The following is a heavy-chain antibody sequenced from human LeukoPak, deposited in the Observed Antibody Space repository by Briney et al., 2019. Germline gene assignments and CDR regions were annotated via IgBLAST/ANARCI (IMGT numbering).Heavy chain of an antibody. CDR3: ARHGDSNWFDP. CDR2: LYNSGTP. V-gene: IGHV4-39*01. J-gene: IGHJ5*02. Sequence: PSQTLSLTCTVSGGSITTNSHYWGWIRQPPGKGLEWIGSLYNSGTPYYNPSRKSRVTISVDPSKNQFSLKLSSVTAADTAVYYCARHGDSNWFDPWGQGTLATVPS. D-gene: IGHD7-27*01. CDR1: GGSITTNSHY.